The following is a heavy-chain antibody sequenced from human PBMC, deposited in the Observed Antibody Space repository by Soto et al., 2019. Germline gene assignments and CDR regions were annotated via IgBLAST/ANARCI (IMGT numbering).Heavy chain of an antibody. V-gene: IGHV1-69*13. CDR2: IIPIFGTA. J-gene: IGHJ5*02. D-gene: IGHD1-26*01. CDR3: ARDSGGSYYWFDP. CDR1: GGTFSIYA. Sequence: SVKVSCKASGGTFSIYAISWVLQAPGQGLEWMGGIIPIFGTANYAQKFRGRVTITADESTSTAYMELSSLRSEDTAVYYCARDSGGSYYWFDPWGQGTLVTVSS.